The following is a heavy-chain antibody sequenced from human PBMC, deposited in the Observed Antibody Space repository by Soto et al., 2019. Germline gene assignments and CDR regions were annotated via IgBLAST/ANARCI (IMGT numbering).Heavy chain of an antibody. CDR1: GGSFSGYY. J-gene: IGHJ6*02. V-gene: IGHV4-34*01. CDR3: ARGKFLQSYYYYYYGMDV. Sequence: SETLSLTCAVYGGSFSGYYWSWIRQPPGKGLEWIGEINHSGGTNYNPSLKSRVTISVDTSKNQFSLKLSSVTAADTAVYYCARGKFLQSYYYYYYGMDVWGQGTTVTVSS. CDR2: INHSGGT. D-gene: IGHD4-4*01.